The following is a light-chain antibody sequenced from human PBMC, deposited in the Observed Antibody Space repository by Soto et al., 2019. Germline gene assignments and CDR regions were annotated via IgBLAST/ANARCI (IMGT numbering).Light chain of an antibody. Sequence: QSVLTQPPSASVTPGQRVTISCSGSSSNIGSNYVYWYQQLPGTAPKLLIYRNNQRPSGVPDRFSGSKSGTSASLAISGLRSEDEADYYCAAWDDSLSGQEVFGGGTKLTVL. CDR1: SSNIGSNY. V-gene: IGLV1-47*01. J-gene: IGLJ2*01. CDR3: AAWDDSLSGQEV. CDR2: RNN.